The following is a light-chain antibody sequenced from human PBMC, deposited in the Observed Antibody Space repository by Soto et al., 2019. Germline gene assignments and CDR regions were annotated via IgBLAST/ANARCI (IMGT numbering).Light chain of an antibody. CDR3: QQFAISTT. V-gene: IGKV1-17*01. J-gene: IGKJ1*01. Sequence: DIQMTQSPSSLSASVGDRVTITCRAGQSILNYLSWYQLKPGKAPRLLVYDASTLQSGVASRFSGSGSGTEFTLTISSLQPDDFATYYCQQFAISTTFGQGTKVDI. CDR1: QSILNY. CDR2: DAS.